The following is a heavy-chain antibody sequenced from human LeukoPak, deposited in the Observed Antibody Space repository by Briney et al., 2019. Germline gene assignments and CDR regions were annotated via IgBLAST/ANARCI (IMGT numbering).Heavy chain of an antibody. J-gene: IGHJ4*02. CDR1: GGTSNSHA. CDR2: IIPNHGTT. V-gene: IGHV1-69*04. Sequence: ASVKVSCKASGGTSNSHAISWVRQAPGQGLKWMGRIIPNHGTTNRAQNFQDRGTLTADKSMNTAYLELTSLTSDDTAVYYCAATNDGGGYQWGDFFDFWGQGTLVTVSS. D-gene: IGHD3-22*01. CDR3: AATNDGGGYQWGDFFDF.